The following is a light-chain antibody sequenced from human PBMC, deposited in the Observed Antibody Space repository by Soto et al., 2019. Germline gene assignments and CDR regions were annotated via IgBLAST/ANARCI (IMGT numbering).Light chain of an antibody. CDR2: GAS. J-gene: IGKJ1*01. Sequence: EIVLTQSPGTLSLSPGERATLSCRASQSVSSSYLTWYQQKPGQAPRLLIYGASSRATGIPDRFSGSGSGTDFTLTINRLEPEDFAVYYCQHYSSSSWTFGQGTKVEIK. CDR3: QHYSSSSWT. V-gene: IGKV3-20*01. CDR1: QSVSSSY.